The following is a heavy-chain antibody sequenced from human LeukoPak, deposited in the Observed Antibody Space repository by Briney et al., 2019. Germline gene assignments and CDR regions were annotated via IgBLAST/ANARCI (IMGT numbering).Heavy chain of an antibody. CDR3: ARRALFGDSGYDYNWFDP. J-gene: IGHJ5*02. Sequence: ASVKVSCKAFSNYYIHWVRQAPGQGLEWMGWINPGTGGTNYAQKFQGRVNMTRDTSISTAYMDLSRLRSNDTAVYYCARRALFGDSGYDYNWFDPWGQGTLVTVSS. CDR2: INPGTGGT. D-gene: IGHD5-12*01. V-gene: IGHV1-2*02. CDR1: FSNYY.